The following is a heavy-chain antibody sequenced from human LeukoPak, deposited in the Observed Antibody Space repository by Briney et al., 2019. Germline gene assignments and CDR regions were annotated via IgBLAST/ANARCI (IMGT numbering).Heavy chain of an antibody. CDR2: INSDGRST. D-gene: IGHD2-2*01. Sequence: GGSLRLSCAASGFTFSSYWMHWVRQAPGKGLVWVSRINSDGRSTSYADSVKGRFTISRDNAKNTLYLQMNSLRAEDTAVYYCARIKRMPMGDYFDYWGQGTLVTVSS. CDR1: GFTFSSYW. CDR3: ARIKRMPMGDYFDY. V-gene: IGHV3-74*01. J-gene: IGHJ4*02.